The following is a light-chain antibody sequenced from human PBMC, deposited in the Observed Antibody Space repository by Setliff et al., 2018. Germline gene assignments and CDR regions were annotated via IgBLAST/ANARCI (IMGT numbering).Light chain of an antibody. CDR1: SSDVGDYNY. V-gene: IGLV2-14*01. CDR3: SSYTSTSLYV. J-gene: IGLJ1*01. Sequence: QSVLTQPASVSGSPGQSITISCTATSSDVGDYNYVSWYQQHPGKAPKLIIFEVSNRPSRVSNRFSGSKSGNTASLTISGLQAEDEADYYCSSYTSTSLYVFAAGTKVTVL. CDR2: EVS.